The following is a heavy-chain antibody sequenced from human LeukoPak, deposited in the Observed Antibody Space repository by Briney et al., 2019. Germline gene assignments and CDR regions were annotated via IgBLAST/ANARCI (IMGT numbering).Heavy chain of an antibody. CDR2: IYYSGST. V-gene: IGHV4-59*08. D-gene: IGHD2-2*01. CDR3: ARLLIYCSSTSCHFDY. J-gene: IGHJ4*02. CDR1: GGSISNYY. Sequence: SETLSLTCTVSGGSISNYYWSWIRQPPGKGLEWIGYIYYSGSTNYNPSLKSRVTISVDTSNNQFSLKLSSVTAADTAMYYCARLLIYCSSTSCHFDYWGQGTLVTVSS.